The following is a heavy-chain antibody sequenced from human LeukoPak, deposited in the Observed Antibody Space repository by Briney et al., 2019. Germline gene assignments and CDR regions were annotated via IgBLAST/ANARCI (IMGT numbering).Heavy chain of an antibody. CDR1: GVSVSDGRYY. V-gene: IGHV4-31*03. CDR2: KYYSGSA. J-gene: IGHJ3*01. Sequence: SQTLSLTCNVSGVSVSDGRYYWTWIRQHPGKGLECIGYKYYSGSAKYNPSLKSRLTISIDTSKNQFSLQLSSVTAADTATYYCATPYCSSISCLDVLNVWGPGTRVTVSS. D-gene: IGHD2-2*01. CDR3: ATPYCSSISCLDVLNV.